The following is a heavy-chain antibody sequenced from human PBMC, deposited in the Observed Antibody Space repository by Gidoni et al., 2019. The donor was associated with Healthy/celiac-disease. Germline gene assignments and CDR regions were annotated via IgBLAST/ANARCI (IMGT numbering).Heavy chain of an antibody. V-gene: IGHV3-73*02. CDR1: GFTFSGSA. CDR3: TRHGVLAYCGGDCDGASFQH. D-gene: IGHD2-21*01. Sequence: EVQLVESGGGLVQPGGSLKLSCAASGFTFSGSAMHWVRQASGKGLEWVGRIRSKANSYATAYAASVKGRFTISRDDSKNTAYLQMNSLKTEDTAVYYCTRHGVLAYCGGDCDGASFQHWGQGTLVTVSS. CDR2: IRSKANSYAT. J-gene: IGHJ1*01.